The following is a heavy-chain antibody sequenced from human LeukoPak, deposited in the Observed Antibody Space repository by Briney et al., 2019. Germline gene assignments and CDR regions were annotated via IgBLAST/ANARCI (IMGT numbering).Heavy chain of an antibody. D-gene: IGHD3-3*01. Sequence: GGSLRLSCAASGFTFSNYAMNRVRQAPGKGLEWVAVISYDGSNKYYADSVKGRFTISRDNSKNTLYLQMNSLRAEDTAVYYCASPNYDFWSGYYYYYYGMDVWGQGTTVTVSS. CDR3: ASPNYDFWSGYYYYYYGMDV. CDR2: ISYDGSNK. CDR1: GFTFSNYA. V-gene: IGHV3-30-3*01. J-gene: IGHJ6*02.